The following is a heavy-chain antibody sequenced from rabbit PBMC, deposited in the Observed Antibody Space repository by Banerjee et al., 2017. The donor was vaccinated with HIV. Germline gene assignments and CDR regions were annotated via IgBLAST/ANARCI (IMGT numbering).Heavy chain of an antibody. CDR2: IYTGIGST. CDR3: ARTGDAAYGYDTPFKL. Sequence: QEQLAESGGGLVQPEGSLTLTCKASGFDLSSYYYMCWVRQAPGKGLEWIGCIYTGIGSTWYASWAKGRFTITRSTSLNTVTLQMTSLTAADTATYFCARTGDAAYGYDTPFKLWGQGTLVTVS. CDR1: GFDLSSYYY. D-gene: IGHD6-1*01. J-gene: IGHJ4*01. V-gene: IGHV1S43*01.